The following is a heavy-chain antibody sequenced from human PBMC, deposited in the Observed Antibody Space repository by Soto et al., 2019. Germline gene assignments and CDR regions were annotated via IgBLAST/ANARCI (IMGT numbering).Heavy chain of an antibody. D-gene: IGHD3-16*02. V-gene: IGHV4-34*01. CDR1: GGSFSGYY. J-gene: IGHJ3*02. CDR2: INHSGST. Sequence: QVQLQQWDAGLLKPSETLSLTCAVYGGSFSGYYWSWIRQPPGKGLEWIGEINHSGSTNYNPSLKSRVTISVDTSTNQSSLKLSCVTAADTAVYYCARGDYDYVWGSYRLDAFDIWGQGTMVTVSS. CDR3: ARGDYDYVWGSYRLDAFDI.